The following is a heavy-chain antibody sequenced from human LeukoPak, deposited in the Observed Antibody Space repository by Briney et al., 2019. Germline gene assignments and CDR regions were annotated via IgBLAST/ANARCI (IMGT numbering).Heavy chain of an antibody. J-gene: IGHJ4*02. CDR3: SWGRYSGYDGGH. Sequence: PGGSLRLSCAASGFTFSRYAMDWARQAPGKGLEWVSSITNSGGSTYYADSVKGRFTISRDNSKSTLYLQMNSLRAEDTAVYYCSWGRYSGYDGGHWGQGTLVTVSS. CDR2: ITNSGGST. CDR1: GFTFSRYA. V-gene: IGHV3-23*01. D-gene: IGHD5-12*01.